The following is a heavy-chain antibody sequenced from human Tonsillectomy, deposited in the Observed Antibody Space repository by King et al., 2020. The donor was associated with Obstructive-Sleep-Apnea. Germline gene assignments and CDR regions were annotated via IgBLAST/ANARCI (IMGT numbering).Heavy chain of an antibody. Sequence: HVQLVESGAEMKKPGSSVTISCTASGGIFRTYGFSWVRQAPGHGLEWMGDFIPFFGTPLYSEIFQGRITITADESTTTVSLGVTSLRSDDTAVYYCARGPHLETRRVGAFDSWGLGTLVTVSS. V-gene: IGHV1-69*01. J-gene: IGHJ4*02. CDR1: GGIFRTYG. CDR3: ARGPHLETRRVGAFDS. D-gene: IGHD3-16*01. CDR2: FIPFFGTP.